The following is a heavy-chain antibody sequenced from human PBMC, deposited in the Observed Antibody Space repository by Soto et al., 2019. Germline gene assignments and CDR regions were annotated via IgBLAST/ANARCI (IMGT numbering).Heavy chain of an antibody. D-gene: IGHD3-22*01. CDR3: ARDPNDSSAYYHHYYYGMDV. V-gene: IGHV1-3*01. CDR2: INAGNGNT. J-gene: IGHJ6*02. Sequence: ASVKVSCKASGYTFTSYGIHWVRQAPGQRLEWTGWINAGNGNTKYSEKFQGRVTITRDTSAGTAYLELSSLRSEDTAVYYCARDPNDSSAYYHHYYYGMDVWGQGTTVTVSS. CDR1: GYTFTSYG.